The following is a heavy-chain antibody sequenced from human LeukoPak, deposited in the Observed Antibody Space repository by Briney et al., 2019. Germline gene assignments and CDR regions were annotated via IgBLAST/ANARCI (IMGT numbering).Heavy chain of an antibody. J-gene: IGHJ4*02. Sequence: PSETLSLTCTVSDDSFTDYFWSWIRQPPGKGLEWIAHVHYSGSTKSRPSLRSRVTTSVDTSKKQFSLRLSSVTAADAAVYYCARHDNSGYYSLFYWGRGTLVTVSS. D-gene: IGHD3-22*01. CDR3: ARHDNSGYYSLFY. V-gene: IGHV4-59*08. CDR2: VHYSGST. CDR1: DDSFTDYF.